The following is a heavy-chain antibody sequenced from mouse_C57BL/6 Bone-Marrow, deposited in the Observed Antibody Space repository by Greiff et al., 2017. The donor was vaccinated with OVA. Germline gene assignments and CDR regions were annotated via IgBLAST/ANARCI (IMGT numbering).Heavy chain of an antibody. Sequence: EVMLVESGGGLVQSGRSLRLSCATSGFTFSDFYMEWVRQAPGKGLEWIASSRHKANDFTSEYSVSVKGRFIVSRSTSPSILYLQMNVMRAEDTDIDYCARDNWNWYFEVGGRGTAATVTA. CDR3: ARDNWNWYFEV. CDR2: SRHKANDFTS. J-gene: IGHJ1*03. V-gene: IGHV7-1*01. CDR1: GFTFSDFY. D-gene: IGHD4-1*01.